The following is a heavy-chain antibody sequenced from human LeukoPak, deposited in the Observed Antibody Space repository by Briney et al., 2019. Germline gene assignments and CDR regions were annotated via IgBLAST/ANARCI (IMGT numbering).Heavy chain of an antibody. CDR1: GYTFTSCG. J-gene: IGHJ4*02. D-gene: IGHD2-2*01. V-gene: IGHV1-18*01. CDR2: ISAYNGNT. Sequence: ASVKVSCKASGYTFTSCGISWVRQAPGQGLEWMGWISAYNGNTNYSQKLQGRVTMTTDTSTSTAYLPQRSLRYDGTDVYYCASAHAGSTSYSFDCWGQGTLVTASS. CDR3: ASAHAGSTSYSFDC.